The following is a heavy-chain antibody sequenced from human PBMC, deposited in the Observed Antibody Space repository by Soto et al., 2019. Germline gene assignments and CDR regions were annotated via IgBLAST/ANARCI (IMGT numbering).Heavy chain of an antibody. CDR1: GFPFSDYW. Sequence: EVQLVESGGGLVQPGRSLRLSCAASGFPFSDYWMHWVRQGPGKGLEWVAIIKQDGSEIHYVDSVKGRFTISRDNAKNSLHLQMNSLRAEDTAMYYCVRSSGWTGDYWGQGILVTVSS. V-gene: IGHV3-7*04. D-gene: IGHD3-10*01. CDR3: VRSSGWTGDY. J-gene: IGHJ4*02. CDR2: IKQDGSEI.